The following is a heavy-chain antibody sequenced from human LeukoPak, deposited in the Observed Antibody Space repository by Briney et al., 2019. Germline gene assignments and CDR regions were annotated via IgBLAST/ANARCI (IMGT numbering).Heavy chain of an antibody. J-gene: IGHJ6*03. CDR3: AREQGATDYYMDV. CDR2: ISSSSSYI. Sequence: KPGGSLRLSCTTSGFTFGDYAMSWVRQAPGKGLEWVSSISSSSSYIYYADSVKGRFTISRDNAKNSLYLQMNSLRAEDTAVYYCAREQGATDYYMDVWGKGTTVTVSS. CDR1: GFTFGDYA. V-gene: IGHV3-21*01. D-gene: IGHD1-26*01.